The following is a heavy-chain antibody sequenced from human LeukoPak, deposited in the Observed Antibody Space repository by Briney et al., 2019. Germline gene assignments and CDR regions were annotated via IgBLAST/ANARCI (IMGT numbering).Heavy chain of an antibody. CDR2: INHSGST. CDR1: GGSFSGYY. D-gene: IGHD6-13*01. CDR3: ATLHSSSSSSFES. Sequence: SETLSLTCALYGGSFSGYYWSWIRHPPGKGLEWIGEINHSGSTNYNTSLKSRVTISVDTSKNQFSLKLSSVTAADTAVYYCATLHSSSSSSFESWGQGTLVTVSS. V-gene: IGHV4-34*01. J-gene: IGHJ4*02.